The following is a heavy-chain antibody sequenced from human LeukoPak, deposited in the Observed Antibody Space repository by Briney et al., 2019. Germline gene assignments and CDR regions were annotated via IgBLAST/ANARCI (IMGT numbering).Heavy chain of an antibody. CDR3: ARVPSRSSGHFHMDV. Sequence: HAGGSLRLSCAASGFTFRSYWMHGVRQAPGKGLVWVSRINSDWSSTSYGDSVRGRFTISRDNAKNTLYLQMNSLRAEDTAVYYCARVPSRSSGHFHMDVWGKGTTVTVSS. CDR1: GFTFRSYW. J-gene: IGHJ6*03. CDR2: INSDWSST. V-gene: IGHV3-74*01. D-gene: IGHD6-19*01.